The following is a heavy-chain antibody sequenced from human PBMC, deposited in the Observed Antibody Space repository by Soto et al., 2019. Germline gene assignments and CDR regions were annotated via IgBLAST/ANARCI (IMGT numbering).Heavy chain of an antibody. CDR2: MNPNSGNT. V-gene: IGHV1-8*01. CDR1: GYTFTSYD. J-gene: IGHJ6*02. Sequence: ASVKVSCKASGYTFTSYDINWVRQATGQGLEWMGWMNPNSGNTGYAQKFQGRVTMTRNTSISTAYMELSSLRSEDTAVYYCARGKEIQLWSHYYYYYGMDVWGQGTTVTVSS. CDR3: ARGKEIQLWSHYYYYYGMDV. D-gene: IGHD5-18*01.